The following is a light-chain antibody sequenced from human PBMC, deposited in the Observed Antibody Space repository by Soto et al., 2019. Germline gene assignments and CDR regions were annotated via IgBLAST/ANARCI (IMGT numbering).Light chain of an antibody. CDR2: EVT. CDR1: SSDVGSYNL. J-gene: IGLJ2*01. Sequence: QSVLTQPASVSGSPGQSITISCTGTSSDVGSYNLVSWYQQHPGKAPKLMIYEVTKRPSGVSNRFSGSKSGDTASLTISGLQAEDEAVYYCSSYAGITTFVLFGGGTKVTVL. V-gene: IGLV2-23*02. CDR3: SSYAGITTFVL.